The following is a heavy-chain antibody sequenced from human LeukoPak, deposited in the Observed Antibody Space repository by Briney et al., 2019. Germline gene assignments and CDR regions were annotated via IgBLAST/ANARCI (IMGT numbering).Heavy chain of an antibody. CDR2: IWYDGSNK. CDR3: ARDLSPVVRASPMGY. J-gene: IGHJ4*02. V-gene: IGHV3-33*01. CDR1: GFTFSSYG. Sequence: PGRSLRLSCAASGFTFSSYGMHWVRQAPGKGLEWVALIWYDGSNKYYADSVKGRFTISSDTSKNTLYLQMNSLRAEDTAVYYCARDLSPVVRASPMGYWGQGTLVTVSS. D-gene: IGHD3-10*01.